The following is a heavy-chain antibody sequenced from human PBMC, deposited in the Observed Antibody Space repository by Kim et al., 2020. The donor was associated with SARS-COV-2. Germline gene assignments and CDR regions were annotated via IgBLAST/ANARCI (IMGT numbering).Heavy chain of an antibody. Sequence: GGSLRLSCAASGFTFSSYAMSWVRQAPGKGLEWVSAIRGSGGRTYYADSVKGRFTISRDNSKNTLYLQMNSLRAEDTAVYYCAKDLGEIVATPEWAGYSYSHGMDVWGEETTVTVS. D-gene: IGHD5-12*01. CDR3: AKDLGEIVATPEWAGYSYSHGMDV. J-gene: IGHJ6*02. CDR1: GFTFSSYA. V-gene: IGHV3-23*01. CDR2: IRGSGGRT.